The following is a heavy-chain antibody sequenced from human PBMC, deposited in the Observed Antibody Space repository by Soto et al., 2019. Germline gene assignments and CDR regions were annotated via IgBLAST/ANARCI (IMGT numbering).Heavy chain of an antibody. V-gene: IGHV3-23*01. CDR3: AKDAGPPLTSGWCFDL. Sequence: EVQLLESGGGLVKPGGSLRLSCAASGFTFSRSAMSWVRQAPGKGLEWVSGISRSGGRTYDADSVKGRFTISRDNSKNTRYLRMNRPRAEDTAVYYCAKDAGPPLTSGWCFDLWGRGARVTVS. J-gene: IGHJ2*01. D-gene: IGHD1-26*01. CDR1: GFTFSRSA. CDR2: ISRSGGRT.